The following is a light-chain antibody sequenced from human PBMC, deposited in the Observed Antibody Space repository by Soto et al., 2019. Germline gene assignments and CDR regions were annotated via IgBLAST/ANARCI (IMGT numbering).Light chain of an antibody. CDR3: QHYNNWPRT. J-gene: IGKJ1*01. Sequence: EIVMTQSPATQSVSPGERATLSGRASQSVSGNLAWYQQKPGQAPRLLIYGASTRATGIPARFSGSGSGTEFTLTISSLQSEDFAVYYCQHYNNWPRTFGQGTKVEIK. CDR1: QSVSGN. V-gene: IGKV3-15*01. CDR2: GAS.